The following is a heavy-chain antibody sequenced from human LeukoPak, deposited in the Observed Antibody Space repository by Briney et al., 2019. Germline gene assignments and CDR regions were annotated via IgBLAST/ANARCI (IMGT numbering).Heavy chain of an antibody. CDR1: GRSQRSYL. Sequence: SDPLPLIRSVSGRSQRSYLRSLVRQPPGEAPGWIWYISSSGSTNYNPSLRSRVTISVDTSKNQFSLRLNSVTAADTALYYCARMRRGSSYPYHFDYWGQGILVTVSS. V-gene: IGHV4-59*07. D-gene: IGHD6-13*01. J-gene: IGHJ4*02. CDR2: ISSSGST. CDR3: ARMRRGSSYPYHFDY.